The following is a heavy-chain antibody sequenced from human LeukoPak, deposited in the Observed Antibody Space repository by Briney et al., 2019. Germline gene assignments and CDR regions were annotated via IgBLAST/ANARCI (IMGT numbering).Heavy chain of an antibody. CDR1: GYTFTGYY. CDR2: INPNSGGT. J-gene: IGHJ4*02. D-gene: IGHD2-2*02. V-gene: IGHV1-2*02. Sequence: ASVKVSCKASGYTFTGYYMHWVRQAPGQGPEWMGWINPNSGGTNYAQKFQGRVTMTRDTSISTAYMELSRPRSDDTAVYYCARGLHCSSTSCYTYGYWGQGTLVTVFS. CDR3: ARGLHCSSTSCYTYGY.